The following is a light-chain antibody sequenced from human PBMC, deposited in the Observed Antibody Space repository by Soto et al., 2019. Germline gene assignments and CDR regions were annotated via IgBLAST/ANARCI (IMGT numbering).Light chain of an antibody. Sequence: DIQLTQSPSFLSASVVDRVTIACRASQGISSYLAWYQQKPGKDPKLLIYAASTLQSGVPSRFSGSGAGTEFTLTISSLQPEDFATYYCQQLNSYPRTFGQGTKVDI. V-gene: IGKV1-9*01. CDR3: QQLNSYPRT. J-gene: IGKJ1*01. CDR1: QGISSY. CDR2: AAS.